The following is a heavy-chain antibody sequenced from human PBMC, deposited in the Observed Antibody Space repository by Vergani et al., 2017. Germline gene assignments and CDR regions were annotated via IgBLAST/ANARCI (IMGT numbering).Heavy chain of an antibody. CDR1: GGSFSTGGQS. J-gene: IGHJ3*01. D-gene: IGHD2-21*01. CDR3: AXDGGEYDKNALDV. Sequence: QVQLQELGPGLVKPSQILTLICTVSGGSFSTGGQSWTWLRQSAGKGLEWNGRIYTSGATNYNPSLRIRAIMSVDAYKKQFSLKLTSVTAADTAVYYCAXDGGEYDKNALDVWGQGTKVTVTS. V-gene: IGHV4-61*02. CDR2: IYTSGAT.